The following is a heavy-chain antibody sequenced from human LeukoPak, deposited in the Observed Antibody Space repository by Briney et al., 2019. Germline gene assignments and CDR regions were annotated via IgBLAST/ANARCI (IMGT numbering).Heavy chain of an antibody. Sequence: GGSLRLSCAASGFTFTDYWMHWARQTPGKGLVWVSRITIDGSDTTYADSVKGRFTISRDNAQNTVYLQMNSLRAEDTAVYHCANSLRGYSFGTFDYWGQGTLVTVSS. CDR3: ANSLRGYSFGTFDY. CDR1: GFTFTDYW. J-gene: IGHJ4*02. V-gene: IGHV3-74*01. D-gene: IGHD5-18*01. CDR2: ITIDGSDT.